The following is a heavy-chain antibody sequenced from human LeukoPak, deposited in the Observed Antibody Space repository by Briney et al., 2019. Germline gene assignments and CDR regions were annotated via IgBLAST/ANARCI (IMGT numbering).Heavy chain of an antibody. Sequence: ASVKVSCKASGYTFTSYGISWVRQAPGQGLEWMGWISVYNGNTNYAQKFQGRVTMTTDTSTSTAYMELRSLRSDDTAVYYCARGDYGDYVQVYWGQGTLVTVSS. V-gene: IGHV1-18*01. CDR1: GYTFTSYG. D-gene: IGHD4-17*01. CDR2: ISVYNGNT. J-gene: IGHJ4*02. CDR3: ARGDYGDYVQVY.